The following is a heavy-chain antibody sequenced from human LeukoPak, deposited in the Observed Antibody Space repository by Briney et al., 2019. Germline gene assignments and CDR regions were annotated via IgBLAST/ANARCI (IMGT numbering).Heavy chain of an antibody. Sequence: SVKVSCKASGGTFSSYAISWVRQAPGQGLEWMGRIIPILGIANYAQKFQGRVTITADKSTSTAYMELSSLRSGDTAVYYCASYYDSSGYYSAGSWGQGTLVTVSS. CDR1: GGTFSSYA. CDR3: ASYYDSSGYYSAGS. CDR2: IIPILGIA. V-gene: IGHV1-69*04. J-gene: IGHJ4*02. D-gene: IGHD3-22*01.